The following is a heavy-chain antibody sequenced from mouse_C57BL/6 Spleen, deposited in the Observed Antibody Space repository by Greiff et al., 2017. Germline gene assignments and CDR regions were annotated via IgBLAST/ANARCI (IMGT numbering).Heavy chain of an antibody. CDR1: GYAFSSSW. Sequence: QVQLQQSGPELVKPGASVKISCKASGYAFSSSWMNWVKQRPGKGLEWIGRIYPGDGDTNYNGKFKGKATLTADKSSSTAYMQLSSLTSEDSAVYFSARFEYDAMDDWGQGTSVTGSS. CDR2: IYPGDGDT. J-gene: IGHJ4*01. CDR3: ARFEYDAMDD. V-gene: IGHV1-82*01.